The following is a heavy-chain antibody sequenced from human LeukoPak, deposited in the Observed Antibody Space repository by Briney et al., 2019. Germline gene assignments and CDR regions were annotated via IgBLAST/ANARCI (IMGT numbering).Heavy chain of an antibody. D-gene: IGHD3-10*01. CDR1: GYTFTSYG. V-gene: IGHV1-18*01. Sequence: ASVKVSCKASGYTFTSYGISWVRQAPGQGLEWMGWISAYDGNTNYAQKLQGRVTMTTDTSTSTAYMELRSLRSDDTAVYYCARVNGGYYGSGSLHQNWFDPWGQGTLVTVSS. CDR2: ISAYDGNT. CDR3: ARVNGGYYGSGSLHQNWFDP. J-gene: IGHJ5*02.